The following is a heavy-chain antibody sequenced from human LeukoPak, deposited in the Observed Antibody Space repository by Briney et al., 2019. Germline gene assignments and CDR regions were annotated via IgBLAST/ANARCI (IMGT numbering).Heavy chain of an antibody. V-gene: IGHV1-8*01. J-gene: IGHJ6*03. Sequence: ASVKVSCKASGYTFTSYDINWVRQDTGQGLEWMGWMNPNSGNTGYAQKFQGRVTMTRNTSISTAYMELSSLRSEDTAVYYCARGLGYCSSTSCYPNYYYYMDVWGKGTTVTVSS. CDR2: MNPNSGNT. CDR1: GYTFTSYD. CDR3: ARGLGYCSSTSCYPNYYYYMDV. D-gene: IGHD2-2*01.